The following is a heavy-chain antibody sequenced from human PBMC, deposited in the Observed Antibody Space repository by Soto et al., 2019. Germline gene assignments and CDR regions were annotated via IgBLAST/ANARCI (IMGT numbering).Heavy chain of an antibody. CDR1: GFTFSNYA. D-gene: IGHD4-17*01. J-gene: IGHJ4*02. Sequence: GGSRRLSCVASGFTFSNYAMHWVRQAPGKGLGWVAVISSDGSEKYYLDSVRDRFTISRDNSKNTLYLQMNNLRPEDTAMYYCANSWTTLTTGFDFWGQGALVTVSS. CDR2: ISSDGSEK. CDR3: ANSWTTLTTGFDF. V-gene: IGHV3-30*18.